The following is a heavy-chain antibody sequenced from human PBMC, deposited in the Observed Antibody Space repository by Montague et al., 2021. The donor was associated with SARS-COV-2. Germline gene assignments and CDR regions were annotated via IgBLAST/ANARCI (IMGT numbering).Heavy chain of an antibody. CDR1: GGSFSGYY. J-gene: IGHJ3*02. Sequence: SETLSLTCAVYGGSFSGYYWTWIRQAPGKGLEWIGEITHRGSTTYNPSLESRVTISVDTSKKQFSLKLSSVTAADTAVYYCAMRGGALDAFDIWGQGTMVIVSS. CDR2: ITHRGST. V-gene: IGHV4-34*01. CDR3: AMRGGALDAFDI. D-gene: IGHD4-17*01.